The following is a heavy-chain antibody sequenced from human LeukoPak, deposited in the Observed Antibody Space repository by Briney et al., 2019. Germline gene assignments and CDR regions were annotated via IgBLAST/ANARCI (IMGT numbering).Heavy chain of an antibody. J-gene: IGHJ4*02. Sequence: GGSLRLSCAASGFTLSNYSMNWVRQAPGKGLEWVAFISSSSSYIFYADSLKGRFTISRDNAKNSLYLQMNSLRADDTAVYYCARDLAYGDDGLWGQGTLVTVS. CDR2: ISSSSSYI. D-gene: IGHD4-17*01. CDR1: GFTLSNYS. V-gene: IGHV3-21*01. CDR3: ARDLAYGDDGL.